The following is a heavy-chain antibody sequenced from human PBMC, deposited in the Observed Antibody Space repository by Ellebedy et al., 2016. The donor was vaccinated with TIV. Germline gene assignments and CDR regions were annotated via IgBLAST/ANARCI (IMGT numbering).Heavy chain of an antibody. Sequence: PGGSLRLSCAASGFRFSDAWMSWVRQAPGKGLEWVGRIKSETDGETTHYAGPVNGRFSISRDDSKNTLFLQMNSLKTEDTAVYYCTTDLKRAALWYFDLWGRGTLVTVSS. CDR2: IKSETDGETT. CDR1: GFRFSDAW. J-gene: IGHJ2*01. CDR3: TTDLKRAALWYFDL. V-gene: IGHV3-15*01.